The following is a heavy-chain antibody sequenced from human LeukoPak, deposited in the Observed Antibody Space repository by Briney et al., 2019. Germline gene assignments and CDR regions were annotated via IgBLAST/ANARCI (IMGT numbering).Heavy chain of an antibody. J-gene: IGHJ4*02. CDR3: ARRDCSRTSCSFVD. Sequence: GESRKISCKGSGYSFTNYWIGWVRQMPGKGLEWVGIIYPADSDTRYSPSLQGQVTISADKSISTAYLQWSSLKASDTAMYYCARRDCSRTSCSFVDWGQGTLVTVSS. V-gene: IGHV5-51*01. CDR2: IYPADSDT. CDR1: GYSFTNYW. D-gene: IGHD2-2*01.